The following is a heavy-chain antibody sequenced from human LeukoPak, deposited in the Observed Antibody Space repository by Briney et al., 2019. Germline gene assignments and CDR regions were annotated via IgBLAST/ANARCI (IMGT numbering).Heavy chain of an antibody. CDR3: ARGVPGSIAVRRWDY. J-gene: IGHJ4*02. CDR2: VYYSGST. Sequence: SETLSLTCTVSGGSISSYYWSWIRQSPGKGLEWIGYVYYSGSTNYNPSLKSRVTISVDTSQKQFSLKLSSVTAADTAVYYCARGVPGSIAVRRWDYWGQGTLVTVCS. CDR1: GGSISSYY. D-gene: IGHD6-6*01. V-gene: IGHV4-59*01.